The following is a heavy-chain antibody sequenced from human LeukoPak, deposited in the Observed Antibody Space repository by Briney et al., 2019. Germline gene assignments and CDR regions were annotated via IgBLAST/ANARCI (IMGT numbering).Heavy chain of an antibody. V-gene: IGHV3-30*04. J-gene: IGHJ5*02. Sequence: PGRSLRLSCAASGFTFSSYAMHWVRQAPGKGLEWVAVISYDGSNKYYADSVKGRFTISRDNSKNTLYLQMNSLRAEDTAVYYCARRFYDSSGETWGQGTLVTVSS. CDR1: GFTFSSYA. CDR3: ARRFYDSSGET. CDR2: ISYDGSNK. D-gene: IGHD3-22*01.